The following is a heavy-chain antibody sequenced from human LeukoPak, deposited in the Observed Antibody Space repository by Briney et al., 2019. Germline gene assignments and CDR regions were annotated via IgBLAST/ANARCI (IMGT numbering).Heavy chain of an antibody. CDR1: GFSLSTSGVG. D-gene: IGHD3-10*01. CDR3: AHTLYYYGSGSENYFDY. V-gene: IGHV2-5*02. CDR2: IYWDDDK. J-gene: IGHJ4*02. Sequence: SGPTLVKPTQTLTLTCTFSGFSLSTSGVGVGWIRQPPGKALEWLALIYWDDDKRYSPSLKSRLTITKDTSKNQVVLTMTNMDPVDTATYYCAHTLYYYGSGSENYFDYWGQGTLVTVSS.